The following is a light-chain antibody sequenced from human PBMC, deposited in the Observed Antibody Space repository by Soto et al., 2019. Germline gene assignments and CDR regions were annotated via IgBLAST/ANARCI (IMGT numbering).Light chain of an antibody. V-gene: IGLV2-8*01. Sequence: QSVLTQPPSASGSPGQSVTISCTGTSSDVGGYNYVSWYQQHPGKAPKLMIYEINERPSGVPDRFSGSKSGNTASLTVSGLQAEDEADYYCSSYSGSNNVVFGTGTKVTVL. CDR2: EIN. J-gene: IGLJ1*01. CDR1: SSDVGGYNY. CDR3: SSYSGSNNVV.